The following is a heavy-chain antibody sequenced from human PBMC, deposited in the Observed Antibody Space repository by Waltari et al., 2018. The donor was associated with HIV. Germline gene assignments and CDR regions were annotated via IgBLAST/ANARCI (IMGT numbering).Heavy chain of an antibody. J-gene: IGHJ6*02. CDR3: ARDIVVVVAATGGYYGMDV. CDR2: IIPILGIA. Sequence: QVQLVQSGAEVKKPGSSLKVSCKASGGTFRSYAISWVRHAPGQGREWMGRIIPILGIANYAQKFQGRVTITADKSTSTAYMELSSLRSEDTAVYYCARDIVVVVAATGGYYGMDVWGQGTTVTVSS. CDR1: GGTFRSYA. D-gene: IGHD2-15*01. V-gene: IGHV1-69*04.